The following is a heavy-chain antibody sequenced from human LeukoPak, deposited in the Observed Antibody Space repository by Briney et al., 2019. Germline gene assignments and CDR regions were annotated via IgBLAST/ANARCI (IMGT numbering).Heavy chain of an antibody. CDR2: IWYDGSNK. CDR3: ARGFTIFGVVNDAFDI. CDR1: GFTFSSYG. Sequence: GGSLRLSCAASGFTFSSYGMHWVRQAPGKGLEWVAVIWYDGSNKYYADSVKGRFTISRDNSKNTLYLQMKSLRAEDTAVYYCARGFTIFGVVNDAFDIWGQGTMVTVSS. V-gene: IGHV3-33*01. D-gene: IGHD3-3*01. J-gene: IGHJ3*02.